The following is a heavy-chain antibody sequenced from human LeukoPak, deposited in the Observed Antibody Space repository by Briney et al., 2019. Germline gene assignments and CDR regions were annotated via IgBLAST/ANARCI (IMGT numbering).Heavy chain of an antibody. CDR3: ALDPYYGSGSPEY. CDR2: ISRNSGTI. J-gene: IGHJ4*02. CDR1: GFTFSSFS. D-gene: IGHD3-10*01. V-gene: IGHV3-48*01. Sequence: GGSLRLSCAASGFTFSSFSMNWVRQAPGKGLEWVSYISRNSGTIYYADSVKGRFTISRDNAKNSLYLQMNSLRAEDTAVYYCALDPYYGSGSPEYWGLGTLVTVSS.